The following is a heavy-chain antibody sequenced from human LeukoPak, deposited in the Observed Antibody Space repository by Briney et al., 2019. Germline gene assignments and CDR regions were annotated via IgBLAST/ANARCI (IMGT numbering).Heavy chain of an antibody. J-gene: IGHJ4*02. D-gene: IGHD2-8*01. CDR3: AKDFGWSFDY. V-gene: IGHV3-7*01. CDR2: IKQDGSEK. CDR1: GFTFSSYW. Sequence: GGSLRLSCAASGFTFSSYWMNWVRQAPGKGLEWVANIKQDGSEKNYVDSVKGRFTISRDNAMNSVYLQMNSLRAEDTAVYYCAKDFGWSFDYWGQGTLVTVSS.